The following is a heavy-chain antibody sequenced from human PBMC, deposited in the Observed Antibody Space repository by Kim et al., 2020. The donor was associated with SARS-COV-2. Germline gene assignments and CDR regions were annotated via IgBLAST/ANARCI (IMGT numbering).Heavy chain of an antibody. Sequence: GGSLRLSCAASGFIFSDHYMDWVRQAPGKGLEWVGRIRNKGNSYTTEYAASVKGRFTISKDDSQSSLYLQLSSLEIEVTAVYYCASVKGPRGRWNPLDVWGQGTAVPVSS. D-gene: IGHD2-15*01. J-gene: IGHJ6*02. CDR1: GFIFSDHY. CDR3: ASVKGPRGRWNPLDV. CDR2: IRNKGNSYTT. V-gene: IGHV3-72*01.